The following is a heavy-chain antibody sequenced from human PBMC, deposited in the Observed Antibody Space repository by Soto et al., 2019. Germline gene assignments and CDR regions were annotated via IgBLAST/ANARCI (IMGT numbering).Heavy chain of an antibody. CDR2: ITRSSSYI. V-gene: IGHV3-21*01. CDR3: GRSISGWARFDF. J-gene: IGHJ4*02. D-gene: IGHD6-19*01. CDR1: GFTFSSYS. Sequence: PGGSLRLSCAASGFTFSSYSMNWVRQAPGKGLEWVSSITRSSSYIYYADSVKGRFTISRDDAKNSLYLQMNSLRAEDTAMYYCGRSISGWARFDFWGQGILVIVAS.